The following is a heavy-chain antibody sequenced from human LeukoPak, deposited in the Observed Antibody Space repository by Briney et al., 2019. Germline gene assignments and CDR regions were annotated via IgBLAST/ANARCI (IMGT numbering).Heavy chain of an antibody. D-gene: IGHD3-22*01. J-gene: IGHJ6*03. Sequence: SETLSLTCTVSGGSTSSHSFYWGWIRQPPGKGLEWIGSIYYSGNTYYNPSLKSRFTISVDTSKNQFSLKLSSVTAADTAVYYCARKGEEYYYDTSGYAYAKPQHYMDVWGKGTTVTVSS. CDR1: GGSTSSHSFY. V-gene: IGHV4-39*07. CDR2: IYYSGNT. CDR3: ARKGEEYYYDTSGYAYAKPQHYMDV.